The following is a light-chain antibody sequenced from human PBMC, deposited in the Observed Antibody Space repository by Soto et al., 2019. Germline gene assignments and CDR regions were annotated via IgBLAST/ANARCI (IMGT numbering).Light chain of an antibody. J-gene: IGKJ4*01. CDR2: AAS. CDR3: QHYDTSPPLT. CDR1: QSVRSNF. Sequence: EMVLTQSPGTLSLSPGDRATLSCRASQSVRSNFLAWYQQKPGQAPRLLIYAASSRATGIPDRFSGSGSGTDFTLTISRLEPEDFAVYYCQHYDTSPPLTFGGGTKVDIK. V-gene: IGKV3-20*01.